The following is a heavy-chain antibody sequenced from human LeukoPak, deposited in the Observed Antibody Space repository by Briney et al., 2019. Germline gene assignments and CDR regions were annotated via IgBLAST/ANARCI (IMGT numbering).Heavy chain of an antibody. CDR3: ARQYGPIDY. CDR2: IYYSVST. V-gene: IGHV4-39*01. D-gene: IGHD4-17*01. J-gene: IGHJ4*02. CDR1: GGSISSTGYY. Sequence: SETLSLTCTVSGGSISSTGYYWGWIRQPPGRGLEWIGSIYYSVSTYYNPSLKSRVTISVDTSKNQFSLKLYSVTAADTSVYYCARQYGPIDYWGQGTLVTVSS.